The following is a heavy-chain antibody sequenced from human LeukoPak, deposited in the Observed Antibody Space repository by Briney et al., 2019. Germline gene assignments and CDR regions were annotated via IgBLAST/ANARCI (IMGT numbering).Heavy chain of an antibody. CDR2: INSDGSIT. CDR3: ARDAVDTANAV. V-gene: IGHV3-74*01. D-gene: IGHD5-18*01. CDR1: GFTFTTYW. J-gene: IGHJ6*02. Sequence: GGSLRLSCAASGFTFTTYWMHWVRQAPGKGLVWVSHINSDGSITSYADSVKGRFTISRDNAKNTLYLQMNSLRAEDTAVYYCARDAVDTANAVWGQGATVTVSS.